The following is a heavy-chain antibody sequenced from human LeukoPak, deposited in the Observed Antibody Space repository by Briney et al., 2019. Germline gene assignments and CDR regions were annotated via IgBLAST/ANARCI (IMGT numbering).Heavy chain of an antibody. CDR1: GYTFTSHG. CDR2: ISAYNGNT. J-gene: IGHJ4*02. D-gene: IGHD4-17*01. CDR3: ARSRGISGTTVTTSPRFDY. V-gene: IGHV1-18*01. Sequence: ASVKVSCKASGYTFTSHGISWVRQAPGQGLEWMGWISAYNGNTNYAQKLQGRVTMTTDTSTSTAYMELRSLRSDDTAVYYCARSRGISGTTVTTSPRFDYWGQGTLVTVSS.